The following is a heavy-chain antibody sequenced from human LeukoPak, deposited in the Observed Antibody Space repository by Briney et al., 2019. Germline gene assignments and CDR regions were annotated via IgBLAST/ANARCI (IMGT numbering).Heavy chain of an antibody. CDR3: AKKRGRSFYYYGMDV. CDR1: GYTFTSYD. V-gene: IGHV1-8*01. D-gene: IGHD3-16*01. J-gene: IGHJ6*02. CDR2: MNPNSGNT. Sequence: ASVKVSCKASGYTFTSYDINWVRQATGQGLEWMGWMNPNSGNTGYAQKFQGRVTMTRNTSISTAYMELSSLRSEDTAVYYCAKKRGRSFYYYGMDVWGQGTTVTVSS.